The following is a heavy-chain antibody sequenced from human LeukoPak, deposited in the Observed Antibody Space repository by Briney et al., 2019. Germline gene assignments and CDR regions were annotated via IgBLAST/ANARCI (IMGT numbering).Heavy chain of an antibody. D-gene: IGHD2-21*02. V-gene: IGHV4-4*02. CDR1: GGSISSSNW. CDR3: ATAYCGGDCYSPNWFDP. J-gene: IGHJ5*02. Sequence: SGTLSLTCAVSGGSISSSNWWSWVRQPPGKGLEWIGEIYHSGSTNYNPSLKSRVTISVDKSKNQFSLKLSSVTAADTAVYYCATAYCGGDCYSPNWFDPWGQGTLVTVSS. CDR2: IYHSGST.